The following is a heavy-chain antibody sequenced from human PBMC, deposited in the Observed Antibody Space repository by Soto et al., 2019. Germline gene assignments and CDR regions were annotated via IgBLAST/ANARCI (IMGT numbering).Heavy chain of an antibody. V-gene: IGHV3-33*01. Sequence: QVQLVESGGCVVQPGRSLRLSCAASGFTFSSYGMHWVRPAPGKGLEWGAVIWYDGSNKYYADPVKGRFTISRDNSKNTLYVQMNSLRAEETAVYYCGSDSHVGSGWQLSADYWGQGTLGTVSS. J-gene: IGHJ4*02. D-gene: IGHD6-19*01. CDR1: GFTFSSYG. CDR3: GSDSHVGSGWQLSADY. CDR2: IWYDGSNK.